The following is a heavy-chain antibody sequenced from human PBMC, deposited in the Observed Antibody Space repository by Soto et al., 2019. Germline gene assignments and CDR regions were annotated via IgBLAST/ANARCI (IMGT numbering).Heavy chain of an antibody. CDR1: GFTFSSYW. V-gene: IGHV3-74*01. CDR2: LKSDGSST. CDR3: ARAKGSWYFDL. Sequence: EVQLVESEGGLVQPGGSLRLSCAASGFTFSSYWMHWVRQAPGKGLVWVSRLKSDGSSTAYADSVKGRFTISRDNAKNTLYLQMNSLRAEDTAVYYCARAKGSWYFDLWGRGTLVTVSS. J-gene: IGHJ2*01.